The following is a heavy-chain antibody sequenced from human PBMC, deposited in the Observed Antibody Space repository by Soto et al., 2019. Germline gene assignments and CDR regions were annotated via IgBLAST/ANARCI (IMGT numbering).Heavy chain of an antibody. CDR1: GGSISSHY. CDR2: IYYSGST. Sequence: PSETLSLTCPVSGGSISSHYWSWIRQPPGKGLEWIGYIYYSGSTYYNPSLKSRVTISVDTSKNQFSLKLSSVTAADTAVYYCARVGMGSGSYYAVGFDPWGQGTLVTVSS. J-gene: IGHJ5*02. CDR3: ARVGMGSGSYYAVGFDP. D-gene: IGHD3-10*01. V-gene: IGHV4-59*08.